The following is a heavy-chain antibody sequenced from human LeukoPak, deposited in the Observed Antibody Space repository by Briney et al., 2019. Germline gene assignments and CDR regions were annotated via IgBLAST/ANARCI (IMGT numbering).Heavy chain of an antibody. CDR1: GFTFSSYE. CDR2: ISSSGSTI. Sequence: PGGSLRLACAASGFTFSSYEMNWVRQAPGKGLEWVSYISSSGSTIYYADSVKGRFTISRDNAKNSLYLQMNSLRAEDTAVYYCARGRWFGEAATSWFDPWGQGTLVTVSS. V-gene: IGHV3-48*03. D-gene: IGHD3-10*01. J-gene: IGHJ5*02. CDR3: ARGRWFGEAATSWFDP.